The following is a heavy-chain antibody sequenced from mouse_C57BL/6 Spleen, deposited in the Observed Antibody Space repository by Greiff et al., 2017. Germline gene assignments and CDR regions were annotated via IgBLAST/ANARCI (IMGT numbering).Heavy chain of an antibody. CDR3: AILYGNYYAMDY. D-gene: IGHD2-1*01. V-gene: IGHV5-9*01. Sequence: EVKVEESGGGLVKPGGSLKLSCAASGFTFSSYTMSWVRQTPEKRLEWVATISGGGGNTYYPDSVKGRFTISRDNAKNTLYLQMSSLRSEDTALYYCAILYGNYYAMDYWGQGTSVTVSS. J-gene: IGHJ4*01. CDR2: ISGGGGNT. CDR1: GFTFSSYT.